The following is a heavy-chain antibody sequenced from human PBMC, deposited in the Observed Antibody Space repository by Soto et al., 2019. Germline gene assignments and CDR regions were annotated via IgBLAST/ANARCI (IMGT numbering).Heavy chain of an antibody. CDR1: GLTFSDYG. V-gene: IGHV3-30*18. CDR3: AKERGRNRNFAMDV. J-gene: IGHJ6*02. D-gene: IGHD1-1*01. Sequence: GGSLRLSCVVSGLTFSDYGFHRVRQAPGKGLDWVAAISYDGSFVYYADSVRGRFTISRDNSRNTLDLQMNTLRHEDTAVYYCAKERGRNRNFAMDVWGQGTSVTVSS. CDR2: ISYDGSFV.